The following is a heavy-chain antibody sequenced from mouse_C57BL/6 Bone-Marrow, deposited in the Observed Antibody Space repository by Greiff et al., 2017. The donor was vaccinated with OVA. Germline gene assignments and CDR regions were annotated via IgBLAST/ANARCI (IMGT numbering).Heavy chain of an antibody. D-gene: IGHD2-1*01. CDR1: GYTFTSYG. CDR2: IYPRSGNT. Sequence: VMLVESGAELARPGASVKLSCKASGYTFTSYGISWVKQRTGQGLEWIGEIYPRSGNTYYNEKFKGKATLTADKSSSTAYMELRSLTSEDSAVYVCAREGIYPGAMDYWGQGTSVTVSS. CDR3: AREGIYPGAMDY. J-gene: IGHJ4*01. V-gene: IGHV1-81*01.